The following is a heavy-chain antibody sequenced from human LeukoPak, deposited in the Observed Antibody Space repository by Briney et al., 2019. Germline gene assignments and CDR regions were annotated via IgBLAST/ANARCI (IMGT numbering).Heavy chain of an antibody. CDR2: ISAYNGNT. D-gene: IGHD3-22*01. CDR3: ARTYYYDSSGYYSNWFDP. V-gene: IGHV1-18*01. Sequence: EASVKVSCKASGYTFTSYGISWVRQAPGQGLEWMGWISAYNGNTNYAQKLQGRVTMTTDTSTSTAYMELRSLRSDDTAVYYCARTYYYDSSGYYSNWFDPWGQGTLVTVSS. J-gene: IGHJ5*02. CDR1: GYTFTSYG.